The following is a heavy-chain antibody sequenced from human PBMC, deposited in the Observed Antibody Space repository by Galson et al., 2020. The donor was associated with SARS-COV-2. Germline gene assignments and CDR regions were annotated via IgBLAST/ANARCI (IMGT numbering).Heavy chain of an antibody. J-gene: IGHJ4*02. CDR2: INWDGETI. D-gene: IGHD3-10*01. V-gene: IGHV3-20*04. Sequence: GGSLRLSCETSGFNFGHFGMSWVRQVPGKGLEWVAGINWDGETINYVVSVEGRFIISRDDAKKSLYLQMNSLRVEDTALYYCVRDGRPWWNSGTYYGVYWGQGTQVTVSS. CDR3: VRDGRPWWNSGTYYGVY. CDR1: GFNFGHFG.